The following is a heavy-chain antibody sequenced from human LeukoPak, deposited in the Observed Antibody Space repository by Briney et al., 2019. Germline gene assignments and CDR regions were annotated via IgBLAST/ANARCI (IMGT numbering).Heavy chain of an antibody. Sequence: GGSLRLSCAASGLTFTTYSMGWGRQAPRKGLEWVSVIYPSGGTTYYADSVKGRFTISRDNSKNTLYLQMHSLRAEDTALYYCAEYHRPDSGYDIDSWGQGTLVTVSS. CDR1: GLTFTTYS. CDR2: IYPSGGTT. CDR3: AEYHRPDSGYDIDS. J-gene: IGHJ4*02. V-gene: IGHV3-23*01. D-gene: IGHD5-12*01.